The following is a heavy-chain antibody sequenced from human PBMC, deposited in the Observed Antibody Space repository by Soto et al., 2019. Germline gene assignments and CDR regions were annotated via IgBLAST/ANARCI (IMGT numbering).Heavy chain of an antibody. Sequence: SETLSLTCTVSGGSISSGDYYWSWIRQPPGKGLEWIGYIYYSGSTYYNPSLKSRVTISVDMSTSTAYMELSSLGSEDTAVYYCHSGVLRFLDPGAFDIWGQGTMVTVSS. V-gene: IGHV4-30-4*03. CDR1: GGSISSGDYY. J-gene: IGHJ3*02. CDR2: IYYSGST. CDR3: HSGVLRFLDPGAFDI. D-gene: IGHD3-3*01.